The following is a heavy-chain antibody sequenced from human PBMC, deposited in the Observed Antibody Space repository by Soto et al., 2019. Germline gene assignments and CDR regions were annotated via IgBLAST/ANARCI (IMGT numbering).Heavy chain of an antibody. CDR3: AACGDSGYCSGGSRPVFDY. Sequence: SVKVSCKASGFTFTSSAVQWVRQARGQRLEWIGWIVVGSGNTNYAQKFQERVTITRGMSTSTAYMGLSSLRSEDTAVYYCAACGDSGYCSGGSRPVFDYWGQGTMVTVSS. V-gene: IGHV1-58*01. D-gene: IGHD2-15*01. J-gene: IGHJ4*02. CDR1: GFTFTSSA. CDR2: IVVGSGNT.